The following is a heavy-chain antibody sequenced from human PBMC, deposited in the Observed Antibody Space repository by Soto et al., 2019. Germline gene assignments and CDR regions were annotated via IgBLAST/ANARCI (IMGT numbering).Heavy chain of an antibody. CDR3: ARGGRGYEFDY. J-gene: IGHJ4*02. CDR2: ISSNGGST. V-gene: IGHV3-64*01. CDR1: GFTFSSYA. Sequence: EVQLVESGRGLVQPGGSLRLSCAASGFTFSSYAMHWVRQAPGKGLEYVSGISSNGGSTDYANSVKGRFTISRDNSKNTLYLQMGSLRAEDMAVYYCARGGRGYEFDYWGQGTLVTVSS. D-gene: IGHD5-12*01.